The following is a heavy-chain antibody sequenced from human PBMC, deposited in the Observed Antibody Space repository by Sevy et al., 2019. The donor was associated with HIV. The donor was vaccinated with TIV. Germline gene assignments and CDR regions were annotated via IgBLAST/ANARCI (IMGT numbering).Heavy chain of an antibody. V-gene: IGHV3-33*01. CDR3: AREKVDTSMIFVEYYGMDV. Sequence: GGSLRLSCAASGFTFSTYLMHWVRQAPGKGLEWVAVIWYDGSNRYYADSVKGRFTISRDNSKNTLYLQMNSLRVEDTAVYYCAREKVDTSMIFVEYYGMDVWGQGTTVTVSS. CDR2: IWYDGSNR. D-gene: IGHD5-18*01. CDR1: GFTFSTYL. J-gene: IGHJ6*02.